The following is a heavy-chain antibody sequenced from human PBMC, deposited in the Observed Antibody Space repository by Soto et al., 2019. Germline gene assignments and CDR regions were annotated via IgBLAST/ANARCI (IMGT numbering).Heavy chain of an antibody. CDR1: GYTFTSYG. CDR2: ISAHNGNT. CDR3: ARGGILLWLGGKGYFDY. D-gene: IGHD3-10*01. V-gene: IGHV1-18*04. Sequence: QVQLVQSGAEVKKPGASVKVSCKASGYTFTSYGINWVRQAPGQGLEWMGWISAHNGNTNYAQKLQGRFTLTADTATSAAYMELRSLRADDTAVYYCARGGILLWLGGKGYFDYWGQGTLVTVSS. J-gene: IGHJ4*02.